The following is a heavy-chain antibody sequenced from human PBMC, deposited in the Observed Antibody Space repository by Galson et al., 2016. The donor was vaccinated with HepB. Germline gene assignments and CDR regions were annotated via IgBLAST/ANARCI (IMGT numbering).Heavy chain of an antibody. D-gene: IGHD2/OR15-2a*01. Sequence: SLRLSCAASGFTFSSYGMHWVRQAPGKGLEWVAVIWYDGSKKYYADSVKGRITISRDNSKNTPYLQMNSLRAEDTAVYYCATEARILPPTLDYWGQGTLVTVSS. CDR3: ATEARILPPTLDY. CDR2: IWYDGSKK. CDR1: GFTFSSYG. J-gene: IGHJ4*02. V-gene: IGHV3-33*01.